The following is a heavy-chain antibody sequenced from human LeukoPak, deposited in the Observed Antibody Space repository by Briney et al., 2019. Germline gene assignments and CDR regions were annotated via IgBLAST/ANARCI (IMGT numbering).Heavy chain of an antibody. V-gene: IGHV3-30*04. CDR2: ISHDGSNK. Sequence: GRSLRLSCAASGFTFTTYAMHWVRQAPGKGLEWVAVISHDGSNKYYAESVKGRFTISRDNSKNTLYPQMNSLRGEDTAVYYCARDDDPDGIAEYFQYWGQGTLVTVSS. CDR3: ARDDDPDGIAEYFQY. CDR1: GFTFTTYA. J-gene: IGHJ1*01. D-gene: IGHD1-14*01.